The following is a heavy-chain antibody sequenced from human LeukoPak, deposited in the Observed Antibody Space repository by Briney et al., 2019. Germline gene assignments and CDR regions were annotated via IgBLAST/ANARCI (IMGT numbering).Heavy chain of an antibody. J-gene: IGHJ4*02. CDR2: IYPHSDTT. V-gene: IGHV1-46*01. D-gene: IGHD3-16*01. CDR1: GYTFTSYY. CDR3: AREAPRTLYFDY. Sequence: ASVKVSCKTSGYTFTSYYVHWVRQAPGQGLEYMGVIYPHSDTTSYAQKFQGRVTMTRDTSTSTVYMELSSLRSEDTAVFLCAREAPRTLYFDYWGQGTLVTVSS.